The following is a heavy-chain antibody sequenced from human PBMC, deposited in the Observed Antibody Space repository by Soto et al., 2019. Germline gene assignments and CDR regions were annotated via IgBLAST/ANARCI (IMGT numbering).Heavy chain of an antibody. D-gene: IGHD6-13*01. CDR1: GGSFSGYY. J-gene: IGHJ1*01. CDR2: INHSGST. V-gene: IGHV4-34*01. CDR3: ARGRSSSWEYFQH. Sequence: SETLSLTCAVYGGSFSGYYWSWIRQPPGKGLEWIGEINHSGSTNYNPSLKSRVTISVDTSKNQFSLKLSSVTAADTAVYYCARGRSSSWEYFQHWGQGTLVTVSS.